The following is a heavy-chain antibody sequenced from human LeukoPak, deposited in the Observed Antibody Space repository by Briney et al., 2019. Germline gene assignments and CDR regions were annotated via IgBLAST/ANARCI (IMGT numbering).Heavy chain of an antibody. V-gene: IGHV1-3*01. CDR1: GYTFTSYA. J-gene: IGHJ4*02. CDR3: ARLKYCTSGVCYAGFDY. CDR2: INAGNGNT. D-gene: IGHD2-8*01. Sequence: ASVKVSCTASGYTFTSYAMHWVRQAPGQRLEWMGWINAGNGNTKYSQKFQGRVTITRDTSADTAYMELSSLRSEDTAVYYCARLKYCTSGVCYAGFDYWGQGTLVTVSS.